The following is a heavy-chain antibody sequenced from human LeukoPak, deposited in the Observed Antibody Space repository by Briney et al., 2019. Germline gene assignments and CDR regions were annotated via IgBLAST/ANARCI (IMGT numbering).Heavy chain of an antibody. CDR1: GFTFSSYA. Sequence: PGGSLRLSCAASGFTFSSYAMHWVRQAPGKGLEWVAVISYDGSNKYYADSVKGRFTISRDNSKNTLYLQMNSLRAEDTAVYYCARDSGDGDFDYWGQGTLVTVSS. CDR2: ISYDGSNK. J-gene: IGHJ4*02. V-gene: IGHV3-30-3*01. CDR3: ARDSGDGDFDY. D-gene: IGHD3-10*01.